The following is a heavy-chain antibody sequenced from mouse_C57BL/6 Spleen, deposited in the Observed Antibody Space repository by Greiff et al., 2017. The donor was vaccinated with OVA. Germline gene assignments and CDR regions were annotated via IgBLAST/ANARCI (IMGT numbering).Heavy chain of an antibody. V-gene: IGHV1-53*01. CDR3: AREGDLTVEGFAY. J-gene: IGHJ3*01. D-gene: IGHD2-12*01. CDR1: GYTFTSYW. CDR2: INPSNGGT. Sequence: QVQLQQPGTELVKPGASVKLSCKASGYTFTSYWMPWVKPRPGQGLEWIGNINPSNGGTNYNEKFKSKATLTVDKYSSTAYMQLSSLTSEDSAVYDCAREGDLTVEGFAYWGQGTLVTVSA.